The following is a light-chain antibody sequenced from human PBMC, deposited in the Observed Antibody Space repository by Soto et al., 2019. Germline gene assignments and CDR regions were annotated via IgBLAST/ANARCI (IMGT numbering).Light chain of an antibody. Sequence: QSVLTQPPSASGTPGQSLTISCSGGSSNIGTNFVYWYQQVPGTAPKLLIYRSNQRPSGVPDRFSGSRSGTSASLAISGLRSGDEADYYCATWDDSLSVWMFGGGTKLTVL. J-gene: IGLJ3*02. V-gene: IGLV1-47*01. CDR1: SSNIGTNF. CDR2: RSN. CDR3: ATWDDSLSVWM.